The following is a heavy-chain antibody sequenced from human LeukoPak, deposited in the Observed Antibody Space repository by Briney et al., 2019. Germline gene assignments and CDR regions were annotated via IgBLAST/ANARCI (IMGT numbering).Heavy chain of an antibody. CDR1: GFTFSSYA. D-gene: IGHD6-19*01. CDR3: ARFDSSGWSRRGYFDY. CDR2: ISGSGGST. V-gene: IGHV3-23*01. Sequence: GGSLRLSCAASGFTFSSYAMSWVRQAPGKGLEWVSAISGSGGSTYYADSVKGRFTISRDNSKNTLYLQMNSLRAEDTAVYYCARFDSSGWSRRGYFDYWGQGTLVTVSS. J-gene: IGHJ4*02.